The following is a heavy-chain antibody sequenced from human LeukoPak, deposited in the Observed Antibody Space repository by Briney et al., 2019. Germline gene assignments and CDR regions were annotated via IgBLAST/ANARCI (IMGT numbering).Heavy chain of an antibody. Sequence: ASVKVSCKASGGTFSSYAISWVRQAPGQGLEWMGGIIPIFGTANYAQKFQGRATITADESTSTAYMELSSLRSEDTAVYYCARGVLLFGCSSTSCYAPRGYYYMDVWGKGTTVTVSS. D-gene: IGHD2-2*01. CDR2: IIPIFGTA. J-gene: IGHJ6*03. CDR3: ARGVLLFGCSSTSCYAPRGYYYMDV. CDR1: GGTFSSYA. V-gene: IGHV1-69*13.